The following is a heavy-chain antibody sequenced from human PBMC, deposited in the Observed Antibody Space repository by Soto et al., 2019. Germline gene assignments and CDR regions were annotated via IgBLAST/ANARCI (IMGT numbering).Heavy chain of an antibody. V-gene: IGHV4-39*01. CDR3: ARRPPMVRGVYYYYYGMDV. CDR1: GGSISSSSYY. CDR2: IYYSGST. Sequence: QLQLQESGPGLVKPSETLSLTCTVSGGSISSSSYYWGWIRQPPGKGLEWIGSIYYSGSTYYNPSLTSRVTISVDTSKNQFSLKLSSVTAADTAVYYCARRPPMVRGVYYYYYGMDVWGQGTTVTVSS. D-gene: IGHD3-10*01. J-gene: IGHJ6*02.